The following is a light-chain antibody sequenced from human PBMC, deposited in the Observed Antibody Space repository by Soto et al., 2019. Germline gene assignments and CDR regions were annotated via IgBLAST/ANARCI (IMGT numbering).Light chain of an antibody. CDR3: QQSYNAPRT. J-gene: IGKJ1*01. V-gene: IGKV1-39*01. CDR2: AAS. CDR1: QSISNY. Sequence: DIQMTQSPYSLSASVGDRVTITCRASQSISNYLNWYQQKPGKAPRLLIHAASSLQSGVPSRFSGSGSGTDFTLTISSLQPEDFAICYCQQSYNAPRTFGPGTKVEIK.